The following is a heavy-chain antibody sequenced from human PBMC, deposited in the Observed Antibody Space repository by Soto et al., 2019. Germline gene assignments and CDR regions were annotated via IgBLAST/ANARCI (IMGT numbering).Heavy chain of an antibody. Sequence: PGGSLRLSCAASGFTFSSYGMHWVRQAPGKGLEWVAVIWHDGSNKYYADSVKGRFTISRDNSKNTLYLQMNSLRAEDTAVYYCARDHRVATISDYGMDVWGQGTTVTVSS. CDR3: ARDHRVATISDYGMDV. CDR2: IWHDGSNK. J-gene: IGHJ6*02. CDR1: GFTFSSYG. V-gene: IGHV3-33*01. D-gene: IGHD5-12*01.